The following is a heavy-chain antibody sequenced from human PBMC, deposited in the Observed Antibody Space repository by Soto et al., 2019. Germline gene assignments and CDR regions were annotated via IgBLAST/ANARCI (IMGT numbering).Heavy chain of an antibody. D-gene: IGHD5-12*01. V-gene: IGHV3-21*01. J-gene: IGHJ4*02. Sequence: GGSLRLSCAASGFTFSSYSINWVRQAPGKGLEWVSSISNDSKYIFYADSVKGRFTISRDNAANSLYLHMNSLTAEDTAVYYCARGTVQYGWLLDSWGQGTLVTVSS. CDR3: ARGTVQYGWLLDS. CDR1: GFTFSSYS. CDR2: ISNDSKYI.